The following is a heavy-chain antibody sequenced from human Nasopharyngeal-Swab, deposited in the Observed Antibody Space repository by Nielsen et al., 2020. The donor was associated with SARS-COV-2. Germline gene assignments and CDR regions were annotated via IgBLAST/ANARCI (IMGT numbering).Heavy chain of an antibody. CDR3: ARSIAAHPFDY. Sequence: GESLKISCAASGFTFSSYSMNWVRQAPGKGLEWVSSISSSSSYIYYADSVKGRFTISRDNAKNSLYLQMNSLRAEDTAVYYCARSIAAHPFDYWGQGTLVTVSS. D-gene: IGHD6-6*01. V-gene: IGHV3-21*01. CDR2: ISSSSSYI. J-gene: IGHJ4*02. CDR1: GFTFSSYS.